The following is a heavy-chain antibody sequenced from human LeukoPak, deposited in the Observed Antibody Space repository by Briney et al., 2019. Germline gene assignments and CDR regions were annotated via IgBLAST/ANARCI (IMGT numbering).Heavy chain of an antibody. Sequence: SETLSLTCAVYGGSFSGYYWRWIRQPPGKGLEWIGEINHSGSTNYNPSLKSRVTISVDTSKNQFSLKLSSVTAADTAVYYCARVFVWNRFPHWFDPWGQGTLVTVSS. CDR3: ARVFVWNRFPHWFDP. D-gene: IGHD1-1*01. J-gene: IGHJ5*02. CDR2: INHSGST. V-gene: IGHV4-34*01. CDR1: GGSFSGYY.